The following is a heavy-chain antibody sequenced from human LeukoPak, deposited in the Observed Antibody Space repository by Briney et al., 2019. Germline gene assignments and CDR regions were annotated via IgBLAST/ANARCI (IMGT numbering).Heavy chain of an antibody. CDR3: ARAIWFGEGHDY. CDR2: IYYSGST. D-gene: IGHD3-10*01. V-gene: IGHV4-39*07. J-gene: IGHJ4*02. Sequence: SETLSLTCTVSGGSISSSSYYWGWIRQPPGKGLEWIGSIYYSGSTYYNPSLKSRVTISVDTSKNQFSLKLTSVTAADTAIYYCARAIWFGEGHDYWGQGTLVTVSS. CDR1: GGSISSSSYY.